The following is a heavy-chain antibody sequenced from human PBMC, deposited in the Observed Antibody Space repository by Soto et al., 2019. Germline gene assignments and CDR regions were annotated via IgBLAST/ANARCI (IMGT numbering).Heavy chain of an antibody. CDR1: GFTFSSYG. CDR2: ISYDGSNK. Sequence: LRLSCAASGFTFSSYGMHWVRQAPGKGLEWVAVISYDGSNKYYADSVKGRFTISRDNSKNTLYLQMNSLRAEDTAVYYCAKAIPLPDIVVVPAALDYWGQGTLVTVSS. CDR3: AKAIPLPDIVVVPAALDY. D-gene: IGHD2-2*01. V-gene: IGHV3-30*18. J-gene: IGHJ4*02.